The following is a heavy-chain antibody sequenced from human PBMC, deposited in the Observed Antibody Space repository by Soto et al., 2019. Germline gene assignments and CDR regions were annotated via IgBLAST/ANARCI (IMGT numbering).Heavy chain of an antibody. CDR3: ARETGDRGWYFDL. J-gene: IGHJ2*01. CDR2: ISSSGSTI. D-gene: IGHD7-27*01. CDR1: GFTFSSYE. V-gene: IGHV3-48*03. Sequence: GGSLRLSCAASGFTFSSYEMNWVRQAPGKGLEWVSYISSSGSTIYYADSVKGRFTISRDNAKNSPYLQMNSLRAEDTAVYYCARETGDRGWYFDLWGRGTLVTVSS.